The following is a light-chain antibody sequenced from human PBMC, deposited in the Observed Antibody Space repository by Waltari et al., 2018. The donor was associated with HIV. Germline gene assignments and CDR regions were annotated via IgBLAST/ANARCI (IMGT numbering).Light chain of an antibody. Sequence: EIVLTQSPGTLSLSPGERATLSCKASQTVNSGYLAWYQQKAGQAPRLLVYGPSTRASGIADRFSCRGSGTDFTLTITALEPEDSAVYHYQQYGASPHTFGQGTKLEIE. CDR2: GPS. CDR3: QQYGASPHT. V-gene: IGKV3-20*01. J-gene: IGKJ2*01. CDR1: QTVNSGY.